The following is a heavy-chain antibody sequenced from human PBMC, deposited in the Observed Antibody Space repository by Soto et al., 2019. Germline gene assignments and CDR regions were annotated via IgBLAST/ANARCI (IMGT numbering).Heavy chain of an antibody. V-gene: IGHV1-46*01. J-gene: IGHJ4*02. CDR2: INPSGAYT. D-gene: IGHD4-4*01. CDR3: ARDGVAVTTGISGY. Sequence: ASVKVSCKASKYTFISYHIHWVRQAPGQGLEWLGIINPSGAYTSYAQKFQGRVTMTRDTSTSTVYMELSSLRFEDTAMYYCARDGVAVTTGISGYWGQGTLVTVSS. CDR1: KYTFISYH.